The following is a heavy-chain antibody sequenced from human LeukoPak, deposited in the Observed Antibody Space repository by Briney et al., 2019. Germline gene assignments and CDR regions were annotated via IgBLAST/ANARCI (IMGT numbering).Heavy chain of an antibody. CDR3: ARPVDYNAGDY. V-gene: IGHV3-48*04. D-gene: IGHD5-12*01. CDR1: GFTFSAYT. J-gene: IGHJ4*02. Sequence: GGSLRLSCSASGFTFSAYTMNWVRQAPGQGLEWVSYISSGSSSVYYADSVKGRFTISRDDAKNSLYLQMNSLRAEDTAVYYCARPVDYNAGDYWGQGTLVTVSS. CDR2: ISSGSSSV.